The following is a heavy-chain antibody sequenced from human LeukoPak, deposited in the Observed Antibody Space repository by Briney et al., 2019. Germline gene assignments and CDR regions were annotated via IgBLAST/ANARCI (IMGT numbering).Heavy chain of an antibody. J-gene: IGHJ4*02. CDR3: VRTTYYYDTSGHLGFDH. D-gene: IGHD3-22*01. CDR2: IFHSGIS. Sequence: SETLSLTCAVSGYSISGGYYWGWIRQPPGKGLEWIGNIFHSGISQYNPSLSSRLTMSVDTSKNQFSLNLRSVTAADTAVYYCVRTTYYYDTSGHLGFDHWGQGTLVTVSS. V-gene: IGHV4-38-2*01. CDR1: GYSISGGYY.